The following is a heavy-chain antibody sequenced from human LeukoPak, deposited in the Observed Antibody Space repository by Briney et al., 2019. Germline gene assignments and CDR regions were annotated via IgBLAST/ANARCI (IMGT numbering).Heavy chain of an antibody. CDR1: GGSISSGSYY. V-gene: IGHV4-61*09. J-gene: IGHJ5*02. CDR2: IYTSGST. Sequence: PSQTLSLTCTVSGGSISSGSYYWSWIRQPAGKGLEWIGHIYTSGSTSYNPSLKSRVTISVDTSKNQFSLKLSSVTAADTAVYYCARELYYDFWSVQGWFDPWGQGTLVTVSS. D-gene: IGHD3-3*01. CDR3: ARELYYDFWSVQGWFDP.